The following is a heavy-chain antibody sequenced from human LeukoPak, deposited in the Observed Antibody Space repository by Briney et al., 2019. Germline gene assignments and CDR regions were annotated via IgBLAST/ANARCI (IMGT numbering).Heavy chain of an antibody. Sequence: GGSLRLSCAASGFTFSSYEMNWVRQAPGKGLEWVSYISSSGSTIYYADSVKGRFTISRDNAKNSLYLQINSLRAEDTAVYYCAREVVVAAFFDYWGQGTLVTVSS. CDR3: AREVVVAAFFDY. J-gene: IGHJ4*02. D-gene: IGHD2-15*01. CDR1: GFTFSSYE. CDR2: ISSSGSTI. V-gene: IGHV3-48*03.